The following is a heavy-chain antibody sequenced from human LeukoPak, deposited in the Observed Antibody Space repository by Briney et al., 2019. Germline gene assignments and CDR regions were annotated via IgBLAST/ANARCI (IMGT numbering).Heavy chain of an antibody. D-gene: IGHD2-15*01. CDR2: IIPIFGTA. Sequence: SVKVSCKASGGTFSSYAISWVRQAPGQGLEWMGGIIPIFGTANYAQKFQGRVTITADKSTSTAYMELSSLRSEDTAVYYCASYCSGGSCYETWGQGTLVTVSS. CDR1: GGTFSSYA. V-gene: IGHV1-69*06. J-gene: IGHJ5*02. CDR3: ASYCSGGSCYET.